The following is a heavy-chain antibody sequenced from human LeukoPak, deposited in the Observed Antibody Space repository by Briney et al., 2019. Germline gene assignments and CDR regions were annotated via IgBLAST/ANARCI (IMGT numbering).Heavy chain of an antibody. CDR1: GFTFSSYA. J-gene: IGHJ4*02. V-gene: IGHV3-23*01. D-gene: IGHD5-12*01. CDR3: ARVFSGYDSYFDY. Sequence: PGGSLRLSCAASGFTFSSYAMSWVRQAPGKGLEWVSAISGSGGSTYYADSVKGRFTISRDNSKNTLYLQMNSLRAEDTAVYYCARVFSGYDSYFDYWGQGTLVTVST. CDR2: ISGSGGST.